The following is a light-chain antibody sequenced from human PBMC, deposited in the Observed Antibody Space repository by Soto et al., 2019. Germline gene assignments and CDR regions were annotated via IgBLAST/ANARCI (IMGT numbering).Light chain of an antibody. CDR3: QQYNNWPRE. CDR2: GAS. V-gene: IGKV3-15*01. Sequence: EIVMTHSPATLSVSPGERATLSCRASQSVSGNLAWYQQKPGQAPRLLIYGASTRATGIPARFSGSGSGTEFTLTISSLQSEDFAVYYCQQYNNWPREFGQGTKVEIK. J-gene: IGKJ1*01. CDR1: QSVSGN.